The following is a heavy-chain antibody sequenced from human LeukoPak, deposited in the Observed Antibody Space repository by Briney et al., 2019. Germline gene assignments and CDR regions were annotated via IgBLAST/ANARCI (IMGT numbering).Heavy chain of an antibody. Sequence: TLSLTCTVSGGSISSYYWSWIRQPPGKGLEWIGYIYYSGSTNYNPSLKSRVTISVDTSKNQFSLKLSSVTAADTAVYYCARGGTETWFDPWGQGTLVTVSS. CDR1: GGSISSYY. J-gene: IGHJ5*02. CDR2: IYYSGST. CDR3: ARGGTETWFDP. V-gene: IGHV4-59*01.